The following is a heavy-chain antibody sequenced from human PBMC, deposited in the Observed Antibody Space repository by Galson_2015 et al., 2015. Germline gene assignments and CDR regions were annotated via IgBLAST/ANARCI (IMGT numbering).Heavy chain of an antibody. D-gene: IGHD6-13*01. CDR1: GFTFSSYW. CDR2: ISYDGSNK. V-gene: IGHV3-30*18. Sequence: SLRLSCAASGFTFSSYWMSWVRQAPGKGLEWVAVISYDGSNKYYADSVKGRFTISRDNSKNTLYLQMNGLRAEDTAVYYCAKVLAAAGTAPNDAFDSWGQGTMVTVSS. J-gene: IGHJ3*02. CDR3: AKVLAAAGTAPNDAFDS.